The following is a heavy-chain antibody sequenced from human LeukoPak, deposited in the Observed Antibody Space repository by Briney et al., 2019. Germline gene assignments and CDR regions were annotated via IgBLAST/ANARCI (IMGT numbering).Heavy chain of an antibody. CDR1: GGTFSSYA. V-gene: IGHV1-69*06. J-gene: IGHJ6*03. D-gene: IGHD3-16*01. CDR2: IIPIFGTA. CDR3: ASGGKKAGGAARYYYYMDV. Sequence: GASVKVSCKASGGTFSSYAISWVRQAPGQGLEWMGGIIPIFGTANYAQKFQGRVTITADKSTSTAYMELSSLRSEDTAVYYCASGGKKAGGAARYYYYMDVWGKGTTVTVSS.